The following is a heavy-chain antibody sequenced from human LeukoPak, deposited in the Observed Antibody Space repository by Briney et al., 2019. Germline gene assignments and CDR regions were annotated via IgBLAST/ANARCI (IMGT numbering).Heavy chain of an antibody. CDR2: ISGSGGGT. Sequence: PGGSLRLSCVASGFTFSSCAMSWARQAPGKGLEWVSAISGSGGGTYYADSVKGRFTISRDNSKNTLYLQMNSLRVEDTAVYYCAKVLLARAYYYGMDVWGQGTTVTVSS. D-gene: IGHD2-15*01. J-gene: IGHJ6*02. CDR1: GFTFSSCA. V-gene: IGHV3-23*01. CDR3: AKVLLARAYYYGMDV.